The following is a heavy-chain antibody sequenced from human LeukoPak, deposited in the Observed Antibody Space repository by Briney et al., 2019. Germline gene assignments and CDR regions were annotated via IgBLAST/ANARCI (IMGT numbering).Heavy chain of an antibody. D-gene: IGHD3-22*01. Sequence: GASVKVSCKASGYTFTTYDINWVRQAPGQGLEWMGIINPSGGSTSYAQKFQGRVTMTRDTSTSTVYMELSSLRSEDTAVYYCARGITMIVVVAPGAFDIWGQGTMVTVSS. CDR2: INPSGGST. V-gene: IGHV1-46*01. J-gene: IGHJ3*02. CDR1: GYTFTTYD. CDR3: ARGITMIVVVAPGAFDI.